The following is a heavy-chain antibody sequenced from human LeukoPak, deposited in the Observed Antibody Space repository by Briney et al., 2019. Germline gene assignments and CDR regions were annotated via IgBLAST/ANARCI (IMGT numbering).Heavy chain of an antibody. CDR1: GGSISSYY. CDR3: AREVVRGVLYHFDY. D-gene: IGHD3-10*01. Sequence: PSETLSLTCTVSGGSISSYYWSWIRQPPGKGLEWIGYIYYSGSTNYNPSLKSRVTISVDTSKNQFSLKLSSVTAADTAVYYCAREVVRGVLYHFDYWGQGTLVTVSS. J-gene: IGHJ4*02. CDR2: IYYSGST. V-gene: IGHV4-59*01.